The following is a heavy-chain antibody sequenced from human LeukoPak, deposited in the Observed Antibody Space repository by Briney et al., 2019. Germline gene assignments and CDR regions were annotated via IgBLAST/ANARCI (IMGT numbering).Heavy chain of an antibody. J-gene: IGHJ4*02. CDR1: GGSFSGYY. V-gene: IGHV4-34*01. D-gene: IGHD3-9*01. CDR3: ARGVPYYDILTGYYGNYFDY. Sequence: SETLSLTCAVYGGSFSGYYWSWIRQPPGKGLEWIGEINHSGSTNYNPSLKSRVTISVDTSKNQFSLKLSSVTAADTAVYYCARGVPYYDILTGYYGNYFDYWGQGTLVTVSS. CDR2: INHSGST.